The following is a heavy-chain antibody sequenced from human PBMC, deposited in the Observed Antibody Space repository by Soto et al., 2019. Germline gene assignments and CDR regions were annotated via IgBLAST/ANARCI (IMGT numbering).Heavy chain of an antibody. J-gene: IGHJ6*02. CDR1: GFTFSSYA. D-gene: IGHD3-22*01. V-gene: IGHV3-23*01. CDR3: AKDRLPYYYDSSGYVNYYYYGMDV. CDR2: ISGSGGST. Sequence: PGESLRLSCAASGFTFSSYAMSWVRQAPGKGLEWVSAISGSGGSTYYADSVKGRFTISRDNSKNTLYLQMNSLRAEDTAVYYCAKDRLPYYYDSSGYVNYYYYGMDVWGQGTTVTVSS.